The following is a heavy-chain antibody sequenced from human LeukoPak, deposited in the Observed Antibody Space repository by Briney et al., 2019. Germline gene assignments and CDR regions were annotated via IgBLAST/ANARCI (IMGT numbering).Heavy chain of an antibody. V-gene: IGHV3-73*01. D-gene: IGHD6-19*01. CDR2: IRGKANNYAT. CDR1: GFTFSGTA. Sequence: GGSLRLSCATSGFTFSGTAMHWVRQASGKGLEWVGRIRGKANNYATAYAASVKGRFTISRDDSKNTAYLQMSSLKTEDTAVYYCTRPSYSSGRDYWGQGTLVTVSS. J-gene: IGHJ4*02. CDR3: TRPSYSSGRDY.